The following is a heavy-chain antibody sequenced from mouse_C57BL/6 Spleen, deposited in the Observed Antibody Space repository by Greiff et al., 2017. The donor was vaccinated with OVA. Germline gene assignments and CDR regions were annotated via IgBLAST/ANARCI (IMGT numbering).Heavy chain of an antibody. J-gene: IGHJ3*01. CDR1: GYTFTSYG. D-gene: IGHD1-1*01. V-gene: IGHV1-81*01. CDR2: IYPRSGNT. CDR3: ARDYYGSSYRFAY. Sequence: VKLMESGAELARPGASVKLSCKASGYTFTSYGISWVKQRTGQGLEWIGEIYPRSGNTYYNEKFKGKATLTADKSSSTAYMELRSLTSEDSAVYFCARDYYGSSYRFAYWGQGTLVTVSA.